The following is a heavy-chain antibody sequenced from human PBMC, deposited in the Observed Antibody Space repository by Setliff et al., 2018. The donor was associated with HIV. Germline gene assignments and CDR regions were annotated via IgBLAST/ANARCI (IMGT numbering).Heavy chain of an antibody. J-gene: IGHJ3*02. D-gene: IGHD2-15*01. CDR2: LYIRTGTT. CDR3: ARSQETSVAATEI. Sequence: SLTCAVSGASISDGTFYWSWIRQPAGKGLEWIGHLYIRTGTTNYSPSLKGRVTISLDTSNNQFSLSLSSVTASDTAVYFCARSQETSVAATEIWGQGTMVTVSS. V-gene: IGHV4-61*09. CDR1: GASISDGTFY.